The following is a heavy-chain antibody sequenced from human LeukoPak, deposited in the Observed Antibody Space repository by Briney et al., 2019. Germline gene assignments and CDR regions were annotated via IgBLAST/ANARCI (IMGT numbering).Heavy chain of an antibody. V-gene: IGHV4-34*01. CDR3: ARRKRYYDFWSGYSFDP. CDR1: GGSFSGYY. J-gene: IGHJ5*02. D-gene: IGHD3-3*01. CDR2: INHSGST. Sequence: SETLSLTCAVYGGSFSGYYWSWIRQPPGKGLEWIGEINHSGSTNYNPSLKSRVTISVDTSKNQFSLKLSSGTAADTAAYYCARRKRYYDFWSGYSFDPWGQGTLVTVSS.